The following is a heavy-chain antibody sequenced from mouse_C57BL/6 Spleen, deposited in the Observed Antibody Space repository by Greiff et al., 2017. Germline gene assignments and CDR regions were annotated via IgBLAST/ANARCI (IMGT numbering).Heavy chain of an antibody. D-gene: IGHD1-1*01. CDR3: ARSGYYGSSYGEYAMDY. CDR1: GYTFTDYN. Sequence: EVQLQQSGPELVKPGASVKIPCKASGYTFTDYNMDWVKQSHGKSLEWIGDINPNNGGTIYNQKFKGKATLTVDKSSSTAYMELRSLTSEDTAVXYCARSGYYGSSYGEYAMDYWGQGTSVTVSS. J-gene: IGHJ4*01. CDR2: INPNNGGT. V-gene: IGHV1-18*01.